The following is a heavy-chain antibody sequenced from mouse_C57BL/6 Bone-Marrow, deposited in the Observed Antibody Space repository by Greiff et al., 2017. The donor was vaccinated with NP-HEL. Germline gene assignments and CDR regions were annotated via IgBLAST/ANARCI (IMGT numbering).Heavy chain of an antibody. D-gene: IGHD1-1*01. V-gene: IGHV1-59*01. CDR3: ARAFYYYGKEYVEV. CDR2: IDPSASYT. J-gene: IGHJ1*03. Sequence: VQLQQSGAELVRPGTSVKLSCKASGYTFTSYWMHWVKQRPGQGLEWIGVIDPSASYTNYNQKFKGKATLTVDTSSSTAYMQLSSLTSEDSAVYYCARAFYYYGKEYVEVWGTGTTVTVSS. CDR1: GYTFTSYW.